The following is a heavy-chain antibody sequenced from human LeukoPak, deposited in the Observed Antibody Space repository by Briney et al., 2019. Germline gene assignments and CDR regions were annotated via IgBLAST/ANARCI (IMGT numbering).Heavy chain of an antibody. Sequence: GGSLRLSCAASGFTFSSYAMSWVRQSPGKGLEWVSTISDSGDSTYYADSVKGRFTISRHNSVNTLFLQMSSLRAEDTAVYYCAKTFGGDYFGSWGQGTLVTVSS. CDR2: ISDSGDST. D-gene: IGHD2/OR15-2a*01. V-gene: IGHV3-23*01. J-gene: IGHJ4*02. CDR3: AKTFGGDYFGS. CDR1: GFTFSSYA.